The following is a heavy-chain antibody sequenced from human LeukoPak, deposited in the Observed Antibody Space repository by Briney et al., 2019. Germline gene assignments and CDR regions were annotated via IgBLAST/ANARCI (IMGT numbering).Heavy chain of an antibody. CDR1: GFTFSTFA. J-gene: IGHJ4*02. CDR2: ISSSGSTI. Sequence: GGSLRLSCEASGFTFSTFAMIWVRQPPGKGLEWVSYISSSGSTIYYADSVKGRFTISRDNAKNSLYLQMNSLRAEDTAVYYCARDYKATRTYDFWSGYDYYFDYWGQGTLVTVSS. D-gene: IGHD3-3*01. CDR3: ARDYKATRTYDFWSGYDYYFDY. V-gene: IGHV3-48*04.